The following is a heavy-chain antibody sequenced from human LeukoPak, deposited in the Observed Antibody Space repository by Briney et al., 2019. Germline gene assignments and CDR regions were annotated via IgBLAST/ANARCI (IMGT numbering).Heavy chain of an antibody. CDR1: GFTFSSYG. CDR2: ISGSGGST. D-gene: IGHD5-18*01. V-gene: IGHV3-23*01. Sequence: GGTLRLSCAASGFTFSSYGMSWVRKAPGKGLEWVSAISGSGGSTYYADSVKGRFTISRDNSKNTLYLQMNSLRAEDTAVYYCAKDPFSEVIQLWPDWGQGTLVTVSS. CDR3: AKDPFSEVIQLWPD. J-gene: IGHJ4*02.